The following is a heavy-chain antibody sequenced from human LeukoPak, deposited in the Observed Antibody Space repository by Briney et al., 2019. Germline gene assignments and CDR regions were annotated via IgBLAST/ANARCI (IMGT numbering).Heavy chain of an antibody. J-gene: IGHJ4*02. Sequence: SETLSLTCTVSGGSISSGDYYWSWIRQPPGKGLEWIGYIYYSGSTYYNPSLKSRVTISVDTSKNQFSLKLSSVTAADTAVYYCARDFDQGIAVAGTLAYWGQGTLVTVSS. V-gene: IGHV4-30-4*08. D-gene: IGHD6-19*01. CDR3: ARDFDQGIAVAGTLAY. CDR1: GGSISSGDYY. CDR2: IYYSGST.